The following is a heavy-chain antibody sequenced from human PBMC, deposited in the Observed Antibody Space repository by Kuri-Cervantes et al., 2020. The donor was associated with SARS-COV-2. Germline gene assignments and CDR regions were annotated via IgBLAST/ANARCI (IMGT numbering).Heavy chain of an antibody. D-gene: IGHD4-23*01. CDR1: GFTFSSYG. CDR2: ISYDGSNK. Sequence: GGSLRLSCAASGFTFSSYGMHWVRQAPGKGLEWVAVISYDGSNKYYADSVKGRFTISRDNSKNTLYLQMNSLRAEDTAVYYCARDHGGIMYYFDYWGQGTLVTVSS. J-gene: IGHJ4*02. V-gene: IGHV3-30*03. CDR3: ARDHGGIMYYFDY.